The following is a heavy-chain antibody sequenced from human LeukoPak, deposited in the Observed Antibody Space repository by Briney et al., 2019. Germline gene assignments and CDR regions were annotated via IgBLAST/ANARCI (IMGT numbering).Heavy chain of an antibody. CDR1: GYTFTSYY. J-gene: IGHJ4*02. CDR2: INPSGGST. V-gene: IGHV1-46*01. D-gene: IGHD3-22*01. Sequence: ASVKVSCKASGYTFTSYYMHWVRQAPGQGLEWMGIINPSGGSTSYAQKFQGRVTMTRDMSTSTVYMELSSLRSEDTAVYYCARDFSMIVVVTGGGVGYWGQGTLVTVSS. CDR3: ARDFSMIVVVTGGGVGY.